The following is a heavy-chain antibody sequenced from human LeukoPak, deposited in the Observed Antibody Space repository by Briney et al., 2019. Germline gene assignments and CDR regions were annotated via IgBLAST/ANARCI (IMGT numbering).Heavy chain of an antibody. D-gene: IGHD3-10*01. Sequence: SETLSLTCAVSGGSISSSNWWSWVRQPPGKGLEWIGEIYHSGSTNYNPSLKSRVTISVDTSKNQFSLKLSSVTAADTAVYYCARADGSGSLNSIDAFDIWGQGTMVTVSS. J-gene: IGHJ3*02. CDR1: GGSISSSNW. CDR3: ARADGSGSLNSIDAFDI. V-gene: IGHV4-4*02. CDR2: IYHSGST.